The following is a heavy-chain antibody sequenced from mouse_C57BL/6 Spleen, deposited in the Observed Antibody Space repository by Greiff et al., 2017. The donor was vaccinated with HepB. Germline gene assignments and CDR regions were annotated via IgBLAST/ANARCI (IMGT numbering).Heavy chain of an antibody. V-gene: IGHV5-4*01. J-gene: IGHJ1*03. CDR3: AREGNDGSSYWYFDV. Sequence: EVQLQESGGGLVKPGGSLKLSCAASGFTFSSYAMSWVRQTPEKRLEWVATISDGGSYTYYPDNVKGRFTISRDNAKNNLYLQMSHLKSEDTAMYYCAREGNDGSSYWYFDVWGTGTTVTVSS. CDR1: GFTFSSYA. D-gene: IGHD1-1*01. CDR2: ISDGGSYT.